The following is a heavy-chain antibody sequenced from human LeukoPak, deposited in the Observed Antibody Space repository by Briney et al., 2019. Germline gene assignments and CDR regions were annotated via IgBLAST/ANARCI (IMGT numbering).Heavy chain of an antibody. J-gene: IGHJ4*02. Sequence: ASVKVSCKASGYTFTGYYMHWVRQAPAQGLELMGWINPNSGGTNYAQKFQGRVTMTRDTSISTAYMELSRLRSDDTAVYYCAREVGDIVVVPAAILDYWGQGTLVTASS. CDR1: GYTFTGYY. CDR3: AREVGDIVVVPAAILDY. CDR2: INPNSGGT. D-gene: IGHD2-2*02. V-gene: IGHV1-2*02.